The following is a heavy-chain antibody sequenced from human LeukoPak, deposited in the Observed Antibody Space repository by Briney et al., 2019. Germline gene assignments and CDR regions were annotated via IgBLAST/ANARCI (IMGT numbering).Heavy chain of an antibody. CDR3: ASGDKLIAAAGTFDY. CDR2: ISSSGSTI. V-gene: IGHV3-11*04. D-gene: IGHD6-13*01. CDR1: GFTFSDYY. Sequence: GGSLRLSCAASGFTFSDYYMSWIRQAPGKGLEWVSYISSSGSTIYYADSVKGRFTISRDNAKNSLYLQMNSLRAEDTAVYYCASGDKLIAAAGTFDYWGQGTLVTVSS. J-gene: IGHJ4*02.